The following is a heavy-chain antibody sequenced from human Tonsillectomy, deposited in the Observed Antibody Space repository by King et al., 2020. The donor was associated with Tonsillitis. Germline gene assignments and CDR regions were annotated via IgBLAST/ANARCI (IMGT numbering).Heavy chain of an antibody. Sequence: VQLQESGPGLVKPSGTLSLTCAVSGGSISSSNWCSWVRQPPGRGLEWIGEIYHSGSTNYNPSLKSRVTLSVDKSKNQFSLKLSSVTAADTAVYYCRRGVVSWSPADVDYWGQGTLVTVSS. CDR1: GGSISSSNW. J-gene: IGHJ4*02. D-gene: IGHD3-3*01. V-gene: IGHV4-4*02. CDR2: IYHSGST. CDR3: RRGVVSWSPADVDY.